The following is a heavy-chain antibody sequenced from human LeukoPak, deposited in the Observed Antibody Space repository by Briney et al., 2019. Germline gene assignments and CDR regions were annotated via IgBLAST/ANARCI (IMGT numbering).Heavy chain of an antibody. CDR1: GALISSYY. CDR3: AKQDRGTGIAAGLDY. Sequence: PSETLSLTCIVSGALISSYYCSWIRQPPGKVLEWLGYISYSGGTNYNPSLKSRVTISVDMSKNHFSLRLSSVTAADTAVYYCAKQDRGTGIAAGLDYWGQGTLVTVSS. V-gene: IGHV4-59*08. D-gene: IGHD6-13*01. J-gene: IGHJ4*02. CDR2: ISYSGGT.